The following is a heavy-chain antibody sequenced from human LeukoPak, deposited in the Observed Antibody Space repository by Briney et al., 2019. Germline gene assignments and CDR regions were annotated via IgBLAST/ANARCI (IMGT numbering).Heavy chain of an antibody. CDR3: ARAQIVVVPAAPYNWFDP. J-gene: IGHJ5*02. V-gene: IGHV4-31*03. Sequence: PSQTLSLTCTVSGGSISSGGYYWSWIRQHPGKGLEWIGYIYYSGSNYYNPSLKSRVTISVDTSKNQFSLKLSSVTAADTAVYYCARAQIVVVPAAPYNWFDPWGQGTLVTVSS. CDR1: GGSISSGGYY. D-gene: IGHD2-2*01. CDR2: IYYSGSN.